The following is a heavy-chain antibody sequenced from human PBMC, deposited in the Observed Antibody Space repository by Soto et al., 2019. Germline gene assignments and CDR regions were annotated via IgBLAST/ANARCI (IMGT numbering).Heavy chain of an antibody. V-gene: IGHV5-51*01. CDR3: ARHPHPLKWWTGSYSLRFDY. J-gene: IGHJ4*02. D-gene: IGHD1-26*01. CDR2: IYPCDSDT. Sequence: GESLKISCNGSGYSFTSYWIGLVLQMPGKGLDWMGIIYPCDSDTRYSPSFQGQVTISADKSINTAYLQWSSLKASDTAMFYRARHPHPLKWWTGSYSLRFDYWGQGTLVTVSS. CDR1: GYSFTSYW.